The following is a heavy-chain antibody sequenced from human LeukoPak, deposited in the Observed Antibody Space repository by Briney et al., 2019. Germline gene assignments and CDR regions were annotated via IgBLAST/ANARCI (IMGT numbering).Heavy chain of an antibody. CDR3: AKSLSVPANKPNDAFDI. Sequence: AGGSLRLSRAASGFTVSSNYMSWVRQAPGKGLEWVSGISGTGGSTYYADSVKGRFTISRDNSKNTLYLQMNSLRAEDTAVYYCAKSLSVPANKPNDAFDIWGQGTMVTVSS. V-gene: IGHV3-23*01. CDR1: GFTVSSNY. CDR2: ISGTGGST. D-gene: IGHD2-2*01. J-gene: IGHJ3*02.